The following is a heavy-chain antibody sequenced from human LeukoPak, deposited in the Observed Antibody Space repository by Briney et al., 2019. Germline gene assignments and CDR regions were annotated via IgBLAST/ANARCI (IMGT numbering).Heavy chain of an antibody. J-gene: IGHJ4*02. D-gene: IGHD3-10*01. CDR2: ISYDGSNK. CDR3: AKDESITMDY. Sequence: GGSLRLSCAASGFTFSSYGMHWVRQAPGKGLEWVAVISYDGSNKYYADSVKGRFTISRDNSKNMLYLQMNSLRAEDTAVYYCAKDESITMDYWGQGTLVTVSS. V-gene: IGHV3-30*18. CDR1: GFTFSSYG.